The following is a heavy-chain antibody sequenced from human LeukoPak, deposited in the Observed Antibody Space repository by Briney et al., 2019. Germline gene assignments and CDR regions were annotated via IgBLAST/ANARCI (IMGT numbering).Heavy chain of an antibody. J-gene: IGHJ4*02. CDR1: GYTFTNYG. V-gene: IGHV1-18*01. D-gene: IGHD5-18*01. Sequence: GASVKVSCKASGYTFTNYGINWVRQAPGQGLEWMGWIGDYNGHTNYAQKFQGRVTMTEDTSTDTAYMELSSLRSEDTAVYYCARDSDTAMGIFDYWGQGTLVTVSS. CDR2: IGDYNGHT. CDR3: ARDSDTAMGIFDY.